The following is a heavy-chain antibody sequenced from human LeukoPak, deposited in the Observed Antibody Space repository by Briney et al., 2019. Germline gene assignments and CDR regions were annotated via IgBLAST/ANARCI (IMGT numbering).Heavy chain of an antibody. Sequence: SETLSLTCTVSGGSISSSSYYWGWIRQPPGKGLERIGSVYYSGSTYYNPSLKSRVTISVDTSKNQFSLKLSSVTAAGTAVYYCARGDIVVVPAATPFDYWGQGTLVTVSS. V-gene: IGHV4-39*07. CDR3: ARGDIVVVPAATPFDY. D-gene: IGHD2-2*01. J-gene: IGHJ4*02. CDR1: GGSISSSSYY. CDR2: VYYSGST.